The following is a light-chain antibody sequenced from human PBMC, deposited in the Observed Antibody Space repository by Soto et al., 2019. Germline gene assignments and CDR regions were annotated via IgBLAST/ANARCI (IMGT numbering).Light chain of an antibody. CDR2: GAT. Sequence: DIQMTQSPSSRSASVGDRVTITCRASQGISNYLAWYQQKPGKAPQLLIYGATTLQSGVPSRFSGSGSGTDFTLTIASLQHEDVETDSCQKYDSDPLTVGGATKVDIK. J-gene: IGKJ4*01. V-gene: IGKV1-27*01. CDR3: QKYDSDPLT. CDR1: QGISNY.